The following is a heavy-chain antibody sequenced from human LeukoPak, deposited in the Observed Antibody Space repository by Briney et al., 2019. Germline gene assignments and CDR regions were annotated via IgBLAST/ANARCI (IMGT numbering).Heavy chain of an antibody. J-gene: IGHJ4*02. D-gene: IGHD3-16*01. Sequence: SETLSLTCAVYGGSFSGYYWSWIRQPPGKGLEWIGEINHSGSTNYNMSLKSRVTISVDTSKNQFSLKLSSVTAADTAVYYCAREKGYDYATRYYFDYWGQGTLVTVSS. CDR1: GGSFSGYY. CDR3: AREKGYDYATRYYFDY. CDR2: INHSGST. V-gene: IGHV4-34*01.